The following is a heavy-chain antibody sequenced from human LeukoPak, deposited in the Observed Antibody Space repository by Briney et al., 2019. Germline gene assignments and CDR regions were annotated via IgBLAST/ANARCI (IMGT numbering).Heavy chain of an antibody. V-gene: IGHV3-23*01. D-gene: IGHD6-19*01. Sequence: GGSLRLSCAASGFTFSSYAMSWVRQAPGKGLEWVSAISGSGGSTYYADSVKGRFTISRDNSKNTLYLQMNSLRVEDTAFYYCAKDNRRHYTSGPNPDSLHWGQGALVTVSS. J-gene: IGHJ4*02. CDR2: ISGSGGST. CDR3: AKDNRRHYTSGPNPDSLH. CDR1: GFTFSSYA.